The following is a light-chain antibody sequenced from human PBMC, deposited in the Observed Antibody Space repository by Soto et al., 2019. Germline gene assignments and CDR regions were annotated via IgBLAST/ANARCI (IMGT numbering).Light chain of an antibody. CDR2: EDN. J-gene: IGLJ1*01. V-gene: IGLV2-14*02. CDR3: FSFTTTSTHV. CDR1: SSDVGSYNL. Sequence: QSVLTQTASVSESPGQSITISCTGTSSDVGSYNLVSWYRQHPGKAPKLLIYEDNKRPLGVSNRFSGSKSGYTAYLTISGLQVEDEAEYFCFSFTTTSTHVFGTGTKVTVL.